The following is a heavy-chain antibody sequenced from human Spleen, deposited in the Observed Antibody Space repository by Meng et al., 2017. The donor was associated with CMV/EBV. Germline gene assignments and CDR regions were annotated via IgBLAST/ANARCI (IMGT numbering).Heavy chain of an antibody. Sequence: AASGFSFNNVVMSWVRQAPGKGLEWVSSISSRDADRYYADSVRGRFTVSRDNTRNTLYLQMNGLRADDTAIYYCAKYGKDLYSGFAHWGQGTLVTVSS. J-gene: IGHJ4*02. CDR1: GFSFNNVV. CDR3: AKYGKDLYSGFAH. V-gene: IGHV3-23*01. D-gene: IGHD1-26*01. CDR2: ISSRDADR.